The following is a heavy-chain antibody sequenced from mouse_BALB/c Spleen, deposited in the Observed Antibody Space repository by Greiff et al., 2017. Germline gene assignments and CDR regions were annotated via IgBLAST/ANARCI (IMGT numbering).Heavy chain of an antibody. CDR3: ERLDLAY. Sequence: EVKVVESGGGLVQPKGSLKLSCAASGFTFNTYAMNWVRQAPGKGLEWVARIRSKSNNYATYYADSVKDRFTISRDDSQSMLYLQMNNLKTEDTAMYYCERLDLAYWGQGTLVTVSA. J-gene: IGHJ3*01. CDR1: GFTFNTYA. V-gene: IGHV10-1*02. CDR2: IRSKSNNYAT.